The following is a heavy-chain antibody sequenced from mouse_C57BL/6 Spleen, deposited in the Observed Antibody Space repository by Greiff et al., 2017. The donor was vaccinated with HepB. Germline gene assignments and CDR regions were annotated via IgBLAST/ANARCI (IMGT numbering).Heavy chain of an antibody. Sequence: QVQLQQSGAELAKPGASVKLSCKASGYTFTSYWMHWVKQRPGQGLEWIGYINPSSGYTKYNQKFKDKATLTADKSSSTAYMQLRSLTYEDSGVCYCARYGNDYWYFDVWGTGTTVTVSS. CDR3: ARYGNDYWYFDV. D-gene: IGHD2-1*01. J-gene: IGHJ1*03. CDR1: GYTFTSYW. CDR2: INPSSGYT. V-gene: IGHV1-7*01.